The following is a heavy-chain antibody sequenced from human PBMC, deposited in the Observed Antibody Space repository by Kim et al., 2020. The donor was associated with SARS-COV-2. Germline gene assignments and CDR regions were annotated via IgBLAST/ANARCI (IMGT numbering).Heavy chain of an antibody. CDR2: ISGSGGST. CDR3: AQTVRGYSGYDNPRRYSSSWSFDY. J-gene: IGHJ4*02. D-gene: IGHD5-12*01. V-gene: IGHV3-23*01. CDR1: GFTFSSYA. Sequence: GGSLRLSCAASGFTFSSYAMSWVRQAPGKGLEWVSAISGSGGSTYYADSVKGRFTISRDNSKNTLYLQMNSLRAEDTAVYYCAQTVRGYSGYDNPRRYSSSWSFDYWGQGTLVTVSS.